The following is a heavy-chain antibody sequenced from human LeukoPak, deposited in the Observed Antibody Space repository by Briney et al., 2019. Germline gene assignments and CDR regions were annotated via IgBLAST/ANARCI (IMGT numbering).Heavy chain of an antibody. CDR2: IYHSGST. J-gene: IGHJ3*02. V-gene: IGHV4-30-2*01. Sequence: SETLSLTCTVSGGSISSSSYYWSWIRQPPGKGLEWIGYIYHSGSTYYNPSLKSRVTISVDRSKNQSSLKLSSVTAADTAVYYCASSTSHDAFDIWGQGTMVTVSS. CDR3: ASSTSHDAFDI. CDR1: GGSISSSSYY. D-gene: IGHD2-2*01.